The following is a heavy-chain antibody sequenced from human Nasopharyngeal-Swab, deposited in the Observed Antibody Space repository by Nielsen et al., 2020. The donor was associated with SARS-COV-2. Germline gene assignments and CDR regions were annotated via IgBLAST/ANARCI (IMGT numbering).Heavy chain of an antibody. CDR3: ARDSPVEQWLLPNAFDI. V-gene: IGHV3-7*05. J-gene: IGHJ3*02. CDR1: GFPFSASW. D-gene: IGHD6-19*01. CDR2: IKQDGSEA. Sequence: GGSLRLSCAASGFPFSASWMSWVRQAPGRGLEWVAHIKQDGSEAYYVDSVKGRFTISRDNADNSLYLQMNSLRAEDTAVYYCARDSPVEQWLLPNAFDIWGQGTMVTVSS.